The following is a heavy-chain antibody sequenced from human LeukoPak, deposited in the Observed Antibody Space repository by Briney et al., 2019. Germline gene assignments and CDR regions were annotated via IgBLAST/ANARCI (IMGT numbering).Heavy chain of an antibody. D-gene: IGHD1-14*01. J-gene: IGHJ4*02. V-gene: IGHV3-23*01. CDR1: GFTFSNYA. CDR2: ISGSGGST. Sequence: GGSLRLSCAASGFTFSNYAMNWVRQAPGKGLEWVSAISGSGGSTYYADSVKGRFTTSRDNSKNTLFLQMNSLRAEDTAVYYCAKPARTDYADYWGQGALVTVSS. CDR3: AKPARTDYADY.